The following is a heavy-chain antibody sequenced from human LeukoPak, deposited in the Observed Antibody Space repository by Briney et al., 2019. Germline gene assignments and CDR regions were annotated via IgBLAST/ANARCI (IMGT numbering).Heavy chain of an antibody. V-gene: IGHV3-9*01. CDR1: GFTFDDYA. J-gene: IGHJ4*02. Sequence: GGSLRLSCAASGFTFDDYAMHWVRQASGKGLEWVSSISWNSGTIGYADSVKGRFTISRDNAKNSLYLQMNSLRAEDTALYYCAKDMVYGPLRLGELSSIDYWGQGTLVTVSS. CDR2: ISWNSGTI. D-gene: IGHD3-16*02. CDR3: AKDMVYGPLRLGELSSIDY.